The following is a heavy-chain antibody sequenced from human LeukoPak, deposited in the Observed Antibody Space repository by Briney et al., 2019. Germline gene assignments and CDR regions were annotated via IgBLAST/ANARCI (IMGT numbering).Heavy chain of an antibody. D-gene: IGHD3-3*01. CDR3: ARGDHDFWSGYYMGSGMDV. V-gene: IGHV4-34*01. Sequence: SETLSLTCAVYGGSFSGYYWSWIRQPPGKGLEWIGEINHSGSTNYNPSLKSRVTISVGTSKNQFSLKLSSVTAADTAVYYCARGDHDFWSGYYMGSGMDVWGQGTTVTVSS. CDR2: INHSGST. CDR1: GGSFSGYY. J-gene: IGHJ6*02.